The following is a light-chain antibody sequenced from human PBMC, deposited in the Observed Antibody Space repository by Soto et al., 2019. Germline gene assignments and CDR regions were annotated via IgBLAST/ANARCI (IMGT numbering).Light chain of an antibody. V-gene: IGKV3-20*01. CDR1: QSVSSNY. CDR2: GAS. Sequence: EIVLTQSPSTLSLSPGDRATLSCRASQSVSSNYLAWYQQQKPGQAPRLLIYGASTRAAGVPDRFSGSGSGTDFTLAISRLEPEDFVVYYCQQYGDSSWTFGQGTKVEIK. J-gene: IGKJ1*01. CDR3: QQYGDSSWT.